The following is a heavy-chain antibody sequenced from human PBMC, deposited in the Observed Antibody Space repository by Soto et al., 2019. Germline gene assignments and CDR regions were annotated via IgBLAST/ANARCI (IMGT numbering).Heavy chain of an antibody. CDR1: GGSISSGDYY. J-gene: IGHJ4*02. V-gene: IGHV4-30-4*01. CDR3: ASGLEKTFDY. Sequence: SETLSLTCTVSGGSISSGDYYWSWIRQPPGKGLEWIGYIYYSGSTYYNPSLKSRVTISVDTSKNQFSLKLSSATAADTAVYYCASGLEKTFDYWCQGTLVTVYS. CDR2: IYYSGST.